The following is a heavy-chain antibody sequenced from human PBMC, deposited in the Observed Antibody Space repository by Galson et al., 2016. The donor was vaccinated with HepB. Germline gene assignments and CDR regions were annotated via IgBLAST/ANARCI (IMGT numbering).Heavy chain of an antibody. CDR3: ANNYSNYGGPYFDS. D-gene: IGHD4-11*01. Sequence: SLRLSCAASGFTFSTYAMSWVRQAPGKGLQWVSSLSSSGGSTYYTDSVKGRFTISRDNSKNTPYLQMNSLRADDTAVYYSANNYSNYGGPYFDSWGQGTLVTVSS. CDR1: GFTFSTYA. CDR2: LSSSGGST. J-gene: IGHJ4*02. V-gene: IGHV3-23*01.